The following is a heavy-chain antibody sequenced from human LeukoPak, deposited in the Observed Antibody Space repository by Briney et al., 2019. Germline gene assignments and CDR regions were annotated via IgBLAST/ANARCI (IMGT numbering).Heavy chain of an antibody. CDR1: GFTFSDAW. D-gene: IGHD1-26*01. CDR3: TTAYSGSPGYYFDY. J-gene: IGHJ4*02. Sequence: PGGSLRLSCAASGFTFSDAWMSWVRQAPGKGLEWVGRIKSKTDGGTTDYAAPVKGRFTTSRDDSKNTLNLQMNSLKTEDTAVYYCTTAYSGSPGYYFDYWGQGTLVTVSS. V-gene: IGHV3-15*01. CDR2: IKSKTDGGTT.